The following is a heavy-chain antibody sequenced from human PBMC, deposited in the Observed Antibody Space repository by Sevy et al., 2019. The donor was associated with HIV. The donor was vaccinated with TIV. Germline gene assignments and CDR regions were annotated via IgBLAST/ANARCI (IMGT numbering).Heavy chain of an antibody. CDR3: AKRGTYYDSSGYSAYHHPFDY. CDR2: ISGSGGST. CDR1: GFTFSSYA. V-gene: IGHV3-23*01. J-gene: IGHJ4*02. D-gene: IGHD3-22*01. Sequence: GGSLRLSCAASGFTFSSYAMSWVRQAPGKGLEWVSAISGSGGSTYYADSVKGRFTISRDNSKNTLYLQMNSLRAEDTAVYYCAKRGTYYDSSGYSAYHHPFDYWGQGTLVTVSS.